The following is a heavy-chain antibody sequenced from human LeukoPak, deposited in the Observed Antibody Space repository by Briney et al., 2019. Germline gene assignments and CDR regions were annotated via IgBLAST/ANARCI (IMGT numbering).Heavy chain of an antibody. V-gene: IGHV3-23*01. CDR3: AKGDYGGNSFDY. CDR1: GFTFSSYA. Sequence: GGSLRLSCAASGFTFSSYAMSWVRQAPGKGLEWVSAISGSGGSTYYADSVKGRFTISRDNSKNTLYLRMNSLRAEDTAVYYCAKGDYGGNSFDYWGQGTLVTVSS. CDR2: ISGSGGST. J-gene: IGHJ4*02. D-gene: IGHD4-23*01.